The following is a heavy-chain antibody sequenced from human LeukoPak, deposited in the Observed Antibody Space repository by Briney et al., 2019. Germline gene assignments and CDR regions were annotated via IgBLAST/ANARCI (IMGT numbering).Heavy chain of an antibody. V-gene: IGHV4-59*08. CDR2: IYYSGSS. J-gene: IGHJ4*02. Sequence: SETLSLTCTVSGGSISNYYWAWIRQPPGQGLEWIGYIYYSGSSNYIPSLKSRMTISVDTSMNQFSLRLSSVTAADTAVYYCARLDRNGYNFLDYWGQGTLVTVSS. D-gene: IGHD5-24*01. CDR3: ARLDRNGYNFLDY. CDR1: GGSISNYY.